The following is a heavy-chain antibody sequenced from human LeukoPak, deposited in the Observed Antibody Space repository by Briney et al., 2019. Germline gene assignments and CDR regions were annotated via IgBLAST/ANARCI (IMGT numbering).Heavy chain of an antibody. J-gene: IGHJ5*02. Sequence: SETLSPTCAVSGGSISSSNWRSWVRQPPGKGLEWIGEIYHSGSTNYNPSLKSRVTISVDKSKNQFSLKLSSVTAADTAVYYCARVEGHYGDYLSWGQGTLVTVSS. D-gene: IGHD4-17*01. V-gene: IGHV4-4*02. CDR2: IYHSGST. CDR1: GGSISSSNW. CDR3: ARVEGHYGDYLS.